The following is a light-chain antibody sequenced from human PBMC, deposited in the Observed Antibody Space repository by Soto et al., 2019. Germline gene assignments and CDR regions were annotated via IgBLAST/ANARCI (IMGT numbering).Light chain of an antibody. CDR2: DAS. J-gene: IGKJ5*01. Sequence: EIVLTQSPATLSLSPGERATLSCRASQSVGSYLAWYQQKPGQPPRLLIYDASNRATGIPARFSGSGSGTDFTLTISSPEPEDFAIYYWQQRSNWPPITFGQGTRLEIK. CDR1: QSVGSY. V-gene: IGKV3-11*01. CDR3: QQRSNWPPIT.